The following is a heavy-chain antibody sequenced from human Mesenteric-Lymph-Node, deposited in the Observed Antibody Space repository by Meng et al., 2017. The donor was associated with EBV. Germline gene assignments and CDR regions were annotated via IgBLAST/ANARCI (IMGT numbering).Heavy chain of an antibody. CDR1: GNKHTELS. D-gene: IGHD4-23*01. V-gene: IGHV1-24*01. Sequence: QAPLVHSVAEVKKPGASVKVPCKVYGNKHTELSLHWVRQAPGKGLEWMGGFDPEDGETIYVQKFQGRVTMSEDTSTDTAYMEVSSLRSEDTAVYYCAIRRNFGGSAPFDYWGQGTLVTVSS. CDR2: FDPEDGET. J-gene: IGHJ4*02. CDR3: AIRRNFGGSAPFDY.